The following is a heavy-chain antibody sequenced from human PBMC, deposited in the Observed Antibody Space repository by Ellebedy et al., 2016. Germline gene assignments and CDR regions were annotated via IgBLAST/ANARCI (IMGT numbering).Heavy chain of an antibody. CDR1: GFTFTSAW. CDR2: IKSKTAGGTT. Sequence: GGSLRLSCAASGFTFTSAWMSWVRQAPGKSLEWVGHIKSKTAGGTTDYSAPVKGRFTISRDDSKNTLYLQMNSLKTDDTAVYYCGDNFWWGQGTLVTVSS. J-gene: IGHJ4*02. V-gene: IGHV3-15*01. D-gene: IGHD2-15*01. CDR3: GDNFW.